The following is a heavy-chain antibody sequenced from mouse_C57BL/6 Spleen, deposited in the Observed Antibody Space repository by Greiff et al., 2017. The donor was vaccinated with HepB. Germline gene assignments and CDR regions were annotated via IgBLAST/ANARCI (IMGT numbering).Heavy chain of an antibody. CDR3: ARTVYYGNYLLTWFDY. Sequence: QVQLQQSGTELVKPGASVKLSCKASGYTFTSYWMHWVKQRPGQGLEWIGNINPSNGGTNYNEKFKSKATLTVDKSSSTAYMQLSSLTSEDSAVYYCARTVYYGNYLLTWFDYWGQGTLVTVSA. V-gene: IGHV1-53*01. CDR2: INPSNGGT. J-gene: IGHJ3*01. D-gene: IGHD2-1*01. CDR1: GYTFTSYW.